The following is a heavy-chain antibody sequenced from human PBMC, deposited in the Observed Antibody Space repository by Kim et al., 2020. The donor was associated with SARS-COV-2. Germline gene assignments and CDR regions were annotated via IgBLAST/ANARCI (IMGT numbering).Heavy chain of an antibody. J-gene: IGHJ4*02. CDR1: GFTFSSYA. D-gene: IGHD3-22*01. Sequence: GGSLRLSCAASGFTFSSYAMSWVRQAPGKGLEWVSAISGSGGSTYYADSVKGRFTISRDNSKNTLYLQMNSLRAEETAVYYCAKGTMAYYYDSSGYSKFDYWGQGTLVTVSS. CDR3: AKGTMAYYYDSSGYSKFDY. V-gene: IGHV3-23*01. CDR2: ISGSGGST.